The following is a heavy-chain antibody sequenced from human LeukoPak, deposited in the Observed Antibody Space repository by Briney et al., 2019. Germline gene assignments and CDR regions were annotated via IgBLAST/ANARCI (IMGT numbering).Heavy chain of an antibody. Sequence: TGGSLRLSCAASGFAFSFYAMSWLRQPPGKGLEWVSTINANSGTTSYAASVWGRFTISRDNSKNTLYLQVNSLRADDTAVYYCAKPISGGLAVTADWFDPWGQGTLVVVSS. V-gene: IGHV3-23*01. CDR3: AKPISGGLAVTADWFDP. CDR2: INANSGTT. J-gene: IGHJ5*01. CDR1: GFAFSFYA. D-gene: IGHD6-19*01.